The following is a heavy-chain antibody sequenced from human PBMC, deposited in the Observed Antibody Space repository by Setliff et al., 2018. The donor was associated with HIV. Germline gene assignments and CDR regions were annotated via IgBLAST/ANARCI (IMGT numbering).Heavy chain of an antibody. D-gene: IGHD3-9*01. Sequence: SETLSLTCTVSGGSMSSQYWSWVRQSPGKGLEWIGYIFYSATDYNPSLKSRVTTSIDTSKNQFSLNLRSVTAADTAVYYCARLGGILTGTPVIDYWGQGTLVTVSS. CDR1: GGSMSSQY. CDR3: ARLGGILTGTPVIDY. CDR2: IFYSAT. V-gene: IGHV4-59*11. J-gene: IGHJ4*02.